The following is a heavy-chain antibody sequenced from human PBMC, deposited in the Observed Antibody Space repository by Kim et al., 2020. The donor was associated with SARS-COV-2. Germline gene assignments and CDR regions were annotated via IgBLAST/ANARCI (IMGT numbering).Heavy chain of an antibody. J-gene: IGHJ5*02. D-gene: IGHD6-25*01. CDR3: AKDRSAQSGFDP. CDR2: I. Sequence: IGYGDSVTDRCTISMDNAKNSLYLQRNSLRIEDTALYYCAKDRSAQSGFDPWGQGTLVTVSS. V-gene: IGHV3-9*01.